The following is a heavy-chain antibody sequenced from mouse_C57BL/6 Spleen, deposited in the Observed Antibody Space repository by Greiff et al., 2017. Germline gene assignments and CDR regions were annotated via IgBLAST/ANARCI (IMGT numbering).Heavy chain of an antibody. V-gene: IGHV1-52*01. J-gene: IGHJ3*01. Sequence: QVQLQQPGAELVRPGSSVKLSCKASGYTFTSYWMHWVKQRPIQGLEWIGNIDPSDSETHYNQKFKDKATLTVDKSSITAYMQLSSLTSEDSAVYYCARARIYYGSSSGPWFAYWGQGTLVTVSA. D-gene: IGHD1-1*01. CDR3: ARARIYYGSSSGPWFAY. CDR2: IDPSDSET. CDR1: GYTFTSYW.